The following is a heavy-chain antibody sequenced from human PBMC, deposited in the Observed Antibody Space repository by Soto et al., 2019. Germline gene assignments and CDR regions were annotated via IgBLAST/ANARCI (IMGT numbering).Heavy chain of an antibody. CDR1: GFTFSSYG. CDR3: ANLFTAMVRWDDY. Sequence: QVQLVESGGGVVQPGRSLRLSCAASGFTFSSYGMHWVRQAPGKGLEWGAVISDDGSNKYYADSVKVRFTSSRDNSKNTLYLQMNSLRAEDTAVYYCANLFTAMVRWDDYWGQGTLVTVSS. CDR2: ISDDGSNK. D-gene: IGHD5-18*01. V-gene: IGHV3-30*18. J-gene: IGHJ4*02.